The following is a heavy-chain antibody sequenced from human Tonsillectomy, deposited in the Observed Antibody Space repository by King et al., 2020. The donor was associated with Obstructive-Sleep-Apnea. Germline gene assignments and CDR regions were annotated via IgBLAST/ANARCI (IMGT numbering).Heavy chain of an antibody. CDR3: ARGVRTVSLKYYFDY. V-gene: IGHV3-66*01. J-gene: IGHJ4*02. Sequence: VQLVESGGGLVQPGGSLRLSCAASGFTVSSNYMSWVRQAPGKGLEWVSVIYSGGSTYYADSVKGRFTISRDNSKNTLYLQMNSLRAEDTAVYYCARGVRTVSLKYYFDYWGQGTLVTVPS. CDR2: IYSGGST. CDR1: GFTVSSNY. D-gene: IGHD1-1*01.